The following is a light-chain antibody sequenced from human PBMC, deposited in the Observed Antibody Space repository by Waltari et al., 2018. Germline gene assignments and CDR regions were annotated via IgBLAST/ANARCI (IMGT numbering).Light chain of an antibody. CDR3: QVWDSDAGQPL. J-gene: IGLJ2*01. Sequence: TQSPSVSVTAGQTASVSCGGYNIEKKSGHWYQPKPGQAPIWGKPYDDDRPPGIPQRFSGSNAGNAAILTISRVEAGDEADYYCQVWDSDAGQPLFGGGTKLTV. V-gene: IGLV3-21*01. CDR1: NIEKKS. CDR2: YDD.